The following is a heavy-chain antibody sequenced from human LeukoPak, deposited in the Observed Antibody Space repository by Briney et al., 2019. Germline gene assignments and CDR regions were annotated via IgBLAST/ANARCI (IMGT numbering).Heavy chain of an antibody. J-gene: IGHJ4*02. CDR2: IKQDGSEK. Sequence: GGSLRLSCAASGFTFSTYAMSWVRQAPGKGLEWVANIKQDGSEKYYVDSVKGRFTISRDNAKNSLYLQMNSLRAEDTAVYYCARVSGYSYGYDYWGQGTLVTVSS. CDR1: GFTFSTYA. V-gene: IGHV3-7*01. D-gene: IGHD5-18*01. CDR3: ARVSGYSYGYDY.